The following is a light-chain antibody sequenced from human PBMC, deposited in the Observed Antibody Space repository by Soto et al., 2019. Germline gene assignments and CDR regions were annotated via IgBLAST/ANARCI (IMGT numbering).Light chain of an antibody. V-gene: IGLV2-14*01. Sequence: QSVLTQPASVSASPGQSITMSCTGTSIDVGGYNYVSWYQQHPGKAPKLMIYEVSNWPSGVSNRFSGSKSGNTASLTISGLQAEDEADYYCSSYTSSSTRVFGTGTKVTVL. J-gene: IGLJ1*01. CDR1: SIDVGGYNY. CDR2: EVS. CDR3: SSYTSSSTRV.